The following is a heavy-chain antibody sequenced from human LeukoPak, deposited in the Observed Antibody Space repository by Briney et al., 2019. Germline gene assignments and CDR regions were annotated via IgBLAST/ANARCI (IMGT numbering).Heavy chain of an antibody. CDR1: GLILSDYE. CDR2: IDSSGNII. Sequence: GGSLRLSCAASGLILSDYEMNWVRQAPGRGLEWLSYIDSSGNIIYYADSVKGRFTISRDNAKNSLYLQLNSLRAEDTAIYYCASGWFDAWGQGTLVTVSS. J-gene: IGHJ5*02. CDR3: ASGWFDA. V-gene: IGHV3-48*03.